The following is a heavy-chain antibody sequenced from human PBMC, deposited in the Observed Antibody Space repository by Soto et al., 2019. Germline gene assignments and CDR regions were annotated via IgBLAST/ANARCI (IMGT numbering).Heavy chain of an antibody. CDR3: ARDSYMTF. CDR2: IYNGGDT. V-gene: IGHV3-66*01. CDR1: GFAASSHY. J-gene: IGHJ4*02. D-gene: IGHD1-26*01. Sequence: GGSLRLSCVASGFAASSHYMNWVRQAPGKGLEWVSIIYNGGDTYYADSVKGRFTISRDDSKNTLYLQMNSLTAEDTAIYYCARDSYMTFWGQGTLVTFSS.